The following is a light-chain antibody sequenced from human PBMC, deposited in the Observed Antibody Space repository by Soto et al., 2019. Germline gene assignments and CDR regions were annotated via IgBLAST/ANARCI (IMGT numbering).Light chain of an antibody. J-gene: IGKJ2*01. Sequence: DIHMTQSPSSLSASFGDRVTITCRASQSISSWLAWYQQKPGKAPNLLIYDASSLLSGVPSRFSGSGSGTDFTLTISSLQPEDFSIYYCQQSDSTPYTFGQGTKVDIK. CDR1: QSISSW. CDR3: QQSDSTPYT. CDR2: DAS. V-gene: IGKV1-39*01.